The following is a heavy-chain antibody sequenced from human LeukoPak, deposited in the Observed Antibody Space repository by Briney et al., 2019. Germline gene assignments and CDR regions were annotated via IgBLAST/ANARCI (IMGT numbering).Heavy chain of an antibody. CDR2: TNHSGST. V-gene: IGHV4-34*01. CDR1: GGSISSYY. Sequence: SETLSLTCTVSGGSISSYYWSWIRQPPKKGLEWIGETNHSGSTNYNPSLKSRVTISVDTSKNQFSLKLSSVTAADTAVYYCARGQGDFWSGYYTKYYFDYWGQGTLVTVSS. CDR3: ARGQGDFWSGYYTKYYFDY. J-gene: IGHJ4*02. D-gene: IGHD3-3*01.